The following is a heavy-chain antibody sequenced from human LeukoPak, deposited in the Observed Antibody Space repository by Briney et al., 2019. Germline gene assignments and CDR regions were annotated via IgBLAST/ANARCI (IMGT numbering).Heavy chain of an antibody. CDR1: GGSISGYY. Sequence: SETLSLTCTVSGGSISGYYWSWIRHSPGKGLEWIGYIHYSGSTNYNPSLESRVTISVDTSKNQFSLKLSSVTAADTAVYYCARHGRRFFDYWGQGTLVTVSS. CDR2: IHYSGST. CDR3: ARHGRRFFDY. V-gene: IGHV4-59*08. J-gene: IGHJ4*02. D-gene: IGHD1-1*01.